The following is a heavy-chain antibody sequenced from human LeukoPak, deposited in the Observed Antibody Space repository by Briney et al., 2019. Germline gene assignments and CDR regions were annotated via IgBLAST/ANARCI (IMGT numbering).Heavy chain of an antibody. CDR3: AKVGRGSSKVFDI. CDR2: ISGSGGST. V-gene: IGHV3-23*01. D-gene: IGHD3-10*01. Sequence: PGGSLRLSCAASGFTFSSYAMSWVRQAPGKGLEWVSAISGSGGSTYYADSVKGRFTISRDNSKNTLYLQMNSLRAEDTAVYYFAKVGRGSSKVFDIGAKGKMATFSS. CDR1: GFTFSSYA. J-gene: IGHJ3*02.